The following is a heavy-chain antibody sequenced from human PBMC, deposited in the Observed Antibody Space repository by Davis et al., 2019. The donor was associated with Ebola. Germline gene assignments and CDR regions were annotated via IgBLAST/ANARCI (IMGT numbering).Heavy chain of an antibody. CDR1: GFSFSSHW. CDR2: IRQDGSEK. J-gene: IGHJ5*02. V-gene: IGHV3-7*03. D-gene: IGHD3-16*01. Sequence: GESLKISCAASGFSFSSHWMSWVRQAPGKGLEWVANIRQDGSEKHYVDSVKGRFTISRDNAKHSLYLQMNSLRAEDTAVYYCAREAVWRFDPWGQGTLVTVSS. CDR3: AREAVWRFDP.